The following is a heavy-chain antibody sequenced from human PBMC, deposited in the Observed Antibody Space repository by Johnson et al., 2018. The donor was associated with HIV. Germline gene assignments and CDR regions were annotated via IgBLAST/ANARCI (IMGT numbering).Heavy chain of an antibody. D-gene: IGHD1-26*01. Sequence: QLVESGGGLVQPGRSLRLSCAASGFTFDDYAMHWVRQAPGKGLEWVPVISWNSGSIGYADSVKGRFTISSDNAKNSLYLQMNSLRAEDTAVYYCARDLSEGELGHAFDIWGQGTMVTVSS. V-gene: IGHV3-9*01. CDR1: GFTFDDYA. CDR3: ARDLSEGELGHAFDI. J-gene: IGHJ3*02. CDR2: ISWNSGSI.